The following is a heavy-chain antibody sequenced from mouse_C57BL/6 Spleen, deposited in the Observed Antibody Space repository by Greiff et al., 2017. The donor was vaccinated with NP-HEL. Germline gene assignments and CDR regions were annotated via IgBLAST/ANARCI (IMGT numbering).Heavy chain of an antibody. CDR1: GYAFSSYW. V-gene: IGHV1-80*01. CDR3: ASITTVESWFAY. J-gene: IGHJ3*01. D-gene: IGHD1-1*01. CDR2: IYPGDGDT. Sequence: QVQLQQSGAELVKPGASVKISCKASGYAFSSYWMNWVKQRPGKGLEWIGQIYPGDGDTNYNGKFKGKATLTADKSSSTAYMQLSSLTSEDSAVYFCASITTVESWFAYWGQGTLVTVSA.